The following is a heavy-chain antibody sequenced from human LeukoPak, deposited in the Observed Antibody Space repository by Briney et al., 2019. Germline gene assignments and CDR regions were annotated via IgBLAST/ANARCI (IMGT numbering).Heavy chain of an antibody. D-gene: IGHD5-24*01. Sequence: SETLSLTSTVSGGSISSGSYYWSWIRQPAGKGLEWIGRIYTSGSTNYNPSLKSRVTISVDTSKNQFSLKLSSVTAADTAVYYCAREGRMATARSRVDAFDIWGQGTMVTVSS. CDR3: AREGRMATARSRVDAFDI. CDR2: IYTSGST. CDR1: GGSISSGSYY. J-gene: IGHJ3*02. V-gene: IGHV4-61*02.